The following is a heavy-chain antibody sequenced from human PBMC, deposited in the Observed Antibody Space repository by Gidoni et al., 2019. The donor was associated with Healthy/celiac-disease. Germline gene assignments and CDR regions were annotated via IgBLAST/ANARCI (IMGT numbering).Heavy chain of an antibody. CDR1: GFTFSSYA. CDR3: AKRRDIVVVPAAEGGWYWFDP. J-gene: IGHJ5*02. CDR2: ISGSGGST. Sequence: EVQLLESGGGLVQPGGSLRLSCAASGFTFSSYAMSWVRQAPGKGLEWVSAISGSGGSTYYADSVKGRFTISRDNSKNTLYLQMNSLRAEDTAVYYCAKRRDIVVVPAAEGGWYWFDPWGQGTLVTVSS. V-gene: IGHV3-23*01. D-gene: IGHD2-2*01.